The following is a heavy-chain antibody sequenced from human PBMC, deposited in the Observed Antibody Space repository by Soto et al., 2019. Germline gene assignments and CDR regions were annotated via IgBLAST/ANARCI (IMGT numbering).Heavy chain of an antibody. V-gene: IGHV3-11*01. CDR3: ARGPPTIAAATFDY. CDR1: GFTFSGYY. D-gene: IGHD6-13*01. J-gene: IGHJ4*02. Sequence: GGSLRLSCEASGFTFSGYYFSWIRQAPGKGLEWVAFITSGGTTVYYAESLKGRFTISRDNTKKSMSLHMTSLTVADTAIYYCARGPPTIAAATFDYWGRGALVTVSS. CDR2: ITSGGTTV.